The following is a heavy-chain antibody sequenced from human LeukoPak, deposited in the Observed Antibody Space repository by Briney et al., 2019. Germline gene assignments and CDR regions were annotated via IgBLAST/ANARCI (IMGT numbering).Heavy chain of an antibody. J-gene: IGHJ4*02. D-gene: IGHD3-16*01. CDR1: GFTFSRYD. V-gene: IGHV3-13*01. CDR3: ARDREVGGGTYFDY. CDR2: IGTAGDT. Sequence: GGSLRLSCAASGFTFSRYDMHWVRQATGKGLEWVSAIGTAGDTYYPGSVKGRFTISRENAKNSLYLQMNSLRAGDTAVYYCARDREVGGGTYFDYWGQGTLVTVSS.